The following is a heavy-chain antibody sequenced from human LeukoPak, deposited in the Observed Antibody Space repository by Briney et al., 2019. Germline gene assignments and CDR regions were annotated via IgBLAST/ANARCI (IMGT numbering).Heavy chain of an antibody. V-gene: IGHV4-30-4*01. CDR2: IYYSGST. CDR1: GGPISSGDYY. J-gene: IGHJ4*02. Sequence: SETLSLTCTVSGGPISSGDYYWTWIRQPPGKGLEWIGYIYYSGSTLYNPSLKSRVTISVDTSKNQFSLKLSSVTAADTAVYYCAREGSSGYWSWGQGTLVTVSS. CDR3: AREGSSGYWS. D-gene: IGHD3-22*01.